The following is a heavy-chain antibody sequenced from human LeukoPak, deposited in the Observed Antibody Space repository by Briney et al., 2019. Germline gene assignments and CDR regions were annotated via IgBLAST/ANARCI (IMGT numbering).Heavy chain of an antibody. CDR1: GFTVSSNS. J-gene: IGHJ4*02. CDR3: ARSTAYSSSWTLDY. CDR2: IYSAGST. Sequence: GGSLLLSCAASGFTVSSNSMSWVRQAPGKGLEWVSVIYSAGSTYYADSVKGRFTISRDNSKNTLYLQVNSLRAEDTAVYYCARSTAYSSSWTLDYWGQGTLITVSS. V-gene: IGHV3-66*01. D-gene: IGHD6-13*01.